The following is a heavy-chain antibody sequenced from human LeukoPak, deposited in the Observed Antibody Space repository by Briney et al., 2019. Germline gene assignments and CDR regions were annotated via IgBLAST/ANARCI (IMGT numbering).Heavy chain of an antibody. CDR2: IRSKDNNGAT. CDR3: ARVRGQFFGVVKLLDAFDI. Sequence: GGSLRLSCAASGFTFSGSVIHWVRQASGKGLEWVGRIRSKDNNGATAYAASVKGRFTISRDNAKNSLYLQMNSLRAEDTAVYYCARVRGQFFGVVKLLDAFDIWGQGTMVTVSS. CDR1: GFTFSGSV. J-gene: IGHJ3*02. D-gene: IGHD3-3*01. V-gene: IGHV3-73*01.